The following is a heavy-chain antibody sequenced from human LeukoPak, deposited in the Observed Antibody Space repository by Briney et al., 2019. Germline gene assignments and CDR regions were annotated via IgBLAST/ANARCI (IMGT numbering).Heavy chain of an antibody. CDR3: ARAPPRITIFGVGDWYFDL. V-gene: IGHV4-34*01. J-gene: IGHJ2*01. CDR1: GGSFSGYY. CDR2: INHSGST. Sequence: SETLSLTCAVYGGSFSGYYWSWIRQPPGKGLEWIGEINHSGSTNYNPSVKSRVTISVDTSKNQFSLKLSSVTAADTAVYYCARAPPRITIFGVGDWYFDLWGRGTLVTVSS. D-gene: IGHD3-3*01.